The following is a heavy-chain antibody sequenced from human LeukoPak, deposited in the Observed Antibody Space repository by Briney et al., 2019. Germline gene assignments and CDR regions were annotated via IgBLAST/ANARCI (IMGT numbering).Heavy chain of an antibody. J-gene: IGHJ4*02. V-gene: IGHV1-2*02. CDR3: ARSGRGTYYYFDL. CDR2: INPNSGGT. D-gene: IGHD1-26*01. CDR1: GYTFTCYY. Sequence: ASVKVSCKASGYTFTCYYMHWVRQAPGQGLEWMGWINPNSGGTNYAQKFQGRVSMTADTSTSTAYMELRSLRSDDTAVYYCARSGRGTYYYFDLWGQGTLVTVSS.